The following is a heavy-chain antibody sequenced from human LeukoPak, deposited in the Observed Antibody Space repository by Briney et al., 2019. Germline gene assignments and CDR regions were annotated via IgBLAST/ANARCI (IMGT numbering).Heavy chain of an antibody. CDR2: IKPDGSVK. D-gene: IGHD3-10*01. J-gene: IGHJ4*02. Sequence: PVGSLRLSCAASGFTFSANWMTWVRQAPGRGLEWVANIKPDGSVKYYLDSVKGRLTISRDNAKNSLYLQMNSLRVEDTAVYYCARDTGPLSFGDQGGQGTLVTVSS. CDR1: GFTFSANW. CDR3: ARDTGPLSFGDQ. V-gene: IGHV3-7*04.